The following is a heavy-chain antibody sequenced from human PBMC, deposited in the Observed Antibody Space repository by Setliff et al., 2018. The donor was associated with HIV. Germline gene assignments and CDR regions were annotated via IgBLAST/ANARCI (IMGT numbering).Heavy chain of an antibody. J-gene: IGHJ4*02. D-gene: IGHD6-13*01. CDR2: INHSGST. Sequence: SETLSLTCAVFGGSFTDIGGSFTDYYWIWIRQPPGKGLEWIGEINHSGSTNYNPSLKSRVTISVDTSKNQFSLKLSSVTAADTAVYYCARGLVSVGITEAGYYFDFWGQGTLVTVSS. CDR3: ARGLVSVGITEAGYYFDF. V-gene: IGHV4-34*01. CDR1: GGSFTDIGGSFTDYY.